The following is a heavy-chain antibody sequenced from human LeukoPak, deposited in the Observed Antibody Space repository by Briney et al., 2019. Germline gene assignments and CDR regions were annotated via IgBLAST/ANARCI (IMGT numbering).Heavy chain of an antibody. V-gene: IGHV4-39*01. CDR2: IYYIGST. CDR1: GGSISSTTYY. CDR3: VRGSTLRDYQY. Sequence: KPSETLSLTCTVSGGSISSTTYYWGWIRRPPGKGLEWIGSIYYIGSTYYNPSLKSRTTVSVDTSKNQFSLKLSSVTAADTAVYYCVRGSTLRDYQYWGQGTLVTVSS. D-gene: IGHD3-16*01. J-gene: IGHJ4*02.